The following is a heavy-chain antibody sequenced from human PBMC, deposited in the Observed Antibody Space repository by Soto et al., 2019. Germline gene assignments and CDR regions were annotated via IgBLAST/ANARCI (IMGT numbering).Heavy chain of an antibody. D-gene: IGHD4-17*01. J-gene: IGHJ4*02. CDR2: IWYDGSNT. Sequence: QVQLVESGGGVVQPGRSLRLSCAASGFAFHDYAMHWVRQAPGKGLEWVAIIWYDGSNTYYGGSVKGRFTISRDNSKNTVYLQMNSLRVEDTAVYYCARDLKTRHCDYWGQGILVTVSS. CDR1: GFAFHDYA. CDR3: ARDLKTRHCDY. V-gene: IGHV3-33*01.